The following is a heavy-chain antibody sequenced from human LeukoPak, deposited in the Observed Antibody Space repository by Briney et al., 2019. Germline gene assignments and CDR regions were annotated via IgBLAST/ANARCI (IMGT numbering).Heavy chain of an antibody. CDR1: DGSINSYY. CDR3: ARGRSNCYGMDV. J-gene: IGHJ6*02. V-gene: IGHV4-59*01. D-gene: IGHD1-26*01. CDR2: IYYNGNT. Sequence: PSETLSLTCSVSDGSINSYYWNWIRRPPGKGLEWIGYIYYNGNTNYSPSLKSRDTMSVDTSKNLFSLKVSSVTAADTAVYYCARGRSNCYGMDVWGQGTTVTVSS.